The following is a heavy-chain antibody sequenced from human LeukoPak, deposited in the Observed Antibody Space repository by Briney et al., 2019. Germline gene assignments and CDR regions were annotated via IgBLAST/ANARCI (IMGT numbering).Heavy chain of an antibody. CDR1: GFTFSTYA. Sequence: RGSLRRSCAAPGFTFSTYAMHWVRQAPGEGLEWVAVISYDGSNRYYPDSVKGRFTISRDTSKNTLYLQVNSLRADDTAVYYCAREYDSSGYPFDYWGQGTLVTVSS. CDR2: ISYDGSNR. J-gene: IGHJ4*02. D-gene: IGHD3-22*01. CDR3: AREYDSSGYPFDY. V-gene: IGHV3-30-3*01.